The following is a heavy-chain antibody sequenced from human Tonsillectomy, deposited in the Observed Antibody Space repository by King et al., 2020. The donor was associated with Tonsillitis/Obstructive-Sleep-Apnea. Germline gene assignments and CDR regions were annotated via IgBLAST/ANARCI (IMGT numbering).Heavy chain of an antibody. Sequence: QLVQSGGGLVKPGGSLRLSCAASGFTFSSYSMNWVRQAPGKGLECVSSISSSSSYIYYADSAKGRFTIPRDNAKNSLYLQMNSLRAEDTAVYYCARNVKLPQLDYWGQGTLVTVSS. CDR3: ARNVKLPQLDY. V-gene: IGHV3-21*01. CDR1: GFTFSSYS. D-gene: IGHD2-15*01. CDR2: ISSSSSYI. J-gene: IGHJ4*02.